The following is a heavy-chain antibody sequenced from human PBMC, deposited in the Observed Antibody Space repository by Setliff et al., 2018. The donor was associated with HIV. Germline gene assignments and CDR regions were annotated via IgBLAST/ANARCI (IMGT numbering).Heavy chain of an antibody. V-gene: IGHV3-23*01. J-gene: IGHJ4*02. CDR1: GFTFSSYA. CDR3: ARGAPGRSCSGGSCSYFDY. Sequence: GGSLRLSCAASGFTFSSYAMSWVRQAPGKGLEWVSAISGSGGSTYYADSVKGRFTISRDNSKNTLFLQMNSLRSEDTAVYYCARGAPGRSCSGGSCSYFDYWGQGTLVTVSS. CDR2: ISGSGGST. D-gene: IGHD2-15*01.